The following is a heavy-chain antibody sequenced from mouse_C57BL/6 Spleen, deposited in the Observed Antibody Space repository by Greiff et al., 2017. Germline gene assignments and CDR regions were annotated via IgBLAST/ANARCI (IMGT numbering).Heavy chain of an antibody. V-gene: IGHV1-64*01. J-gene: IGHJ4*01. CDR1: GYTFTSYW. D-gene: IGHD2-2*01. Sequence: QVQLKQPGAELVKPGASVKLSCKASGYTFTSYWMHWVKPRPGQGLEWIGMIHPNSGSTNYNEKFKSKATLTVDKSSSTAYMQLSSLTSEDSAVYYCARSWFYAMDYWGQGTSVTVSS. CDR3: ARSWFYAMDY. CDR2: IHPNSGST.